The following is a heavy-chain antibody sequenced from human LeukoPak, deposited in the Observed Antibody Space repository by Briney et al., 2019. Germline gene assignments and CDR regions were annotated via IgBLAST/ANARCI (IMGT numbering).Heavy chain of an antibody. Sequence: PGGSLRLSCAASGFTFSSYGMHWVRQAPGQGLEWVSAIDATGSDKYYTDSVKGRFTISRDNSKNTVYLQMNSLRVEDTAVYYCADYRKPQGLDYWGQGTLVTVSS. CDR1: GFTFSSYG. CDR3: ADYRKPQGLDY. V-gene: IGHV3-23*01. D-gene: IGHD1-14*01. J-gene: IGHJ4*02. CDR2: IDATGSDK.